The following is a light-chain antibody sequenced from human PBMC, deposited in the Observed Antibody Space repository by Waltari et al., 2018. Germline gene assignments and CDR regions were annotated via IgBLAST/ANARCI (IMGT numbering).Light chain of an antibody. J-gene: IGLJ3*02. V-gene: IGLV6-57*03. Sequence: NFMLTQPHSVSESPGKTVTISCTRSSGSIARHFVPWYQQRPGRAPTTMIYEDNQRASGVPDRFSGSIDSSSNSASLTISGLKTEDEADYYCQSYDSTVVFGGGTKLTVL. CDR1: SGSIARHF. CDR3: QSYDSTVV. CDR2: EDN.